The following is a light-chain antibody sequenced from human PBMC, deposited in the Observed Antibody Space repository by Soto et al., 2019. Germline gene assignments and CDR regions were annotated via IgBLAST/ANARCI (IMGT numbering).Light chain of an antibody. CDR1: QSINSW. V-gene: IGKV1-5*03. Sequence: TQSPGTLSLSPGERATLSCRASQSINSWLVWYQQKSGKAPKLLIYKASTLKSGVPSRFSGSGSGTGFTLTISRLEPEDFAVYYCQHCQPYGDSPPLTFGGGTKVDIK. J-gene: IGKJ4*01. CDR3: QHCQPYGDSPPLT. CDR2: KAS.